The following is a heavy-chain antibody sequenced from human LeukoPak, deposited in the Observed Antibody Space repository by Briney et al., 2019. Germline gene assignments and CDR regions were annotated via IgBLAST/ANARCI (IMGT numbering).Heavy chain of an antibody. CDR3: ARTMVRGVYWFDP. V-gene: IGHV4-61*02. D-gene: IGHD3-10*01. CDR1: GGSISSGSYY. J-gene: IGHJ5*02. CDR2: IYTSGST. Sequence: PSETLSLTCTVSGGSISSGSYYWSWIRQPAGKGLEWIGRIYTSGSTNYNPSLKSRVTMSVDTSKNQFSLKLSSVTAADTAVYYCARTMVRGVYWFDPWGQGTLVTVSS.